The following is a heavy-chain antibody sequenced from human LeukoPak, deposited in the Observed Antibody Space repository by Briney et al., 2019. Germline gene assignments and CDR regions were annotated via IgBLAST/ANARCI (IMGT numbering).Heavy chain of an antibody. D-gene: IGHD2-8*02. V-gene: IGHV3-53*01. CDR3: ARELSDYRVTGGYHHYFDL. Sequence: PGGSLGLSFAASGFPFITSYMTWVRQGPGKGLEWVSVIYRGGTTVYADSVKGRFTISIDISENTLSLQMNNLRADDTAVYYCARELSDYRVTGGYHHYFDLWGQGTLVSVSS. CDR1: GFPFITSY. J-gene: IGHJ4*02. CDR2: IYRGGTT.